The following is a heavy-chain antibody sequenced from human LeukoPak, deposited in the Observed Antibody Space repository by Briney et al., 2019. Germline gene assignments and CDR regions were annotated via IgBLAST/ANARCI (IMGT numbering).Heavy chain of an antibody. CDR2: ISGSGGST. CDR3: ANHGVYSGSYSMDV. Sequence: PGGSLRLSCTGSGFTVSSSYMSWVRQTPGKGLEWVSAISGSGGSTYYADSVKGRFTISRDNSKNTLYLQMNSLRADDTAVYYCANHGVYSGSYSMDVWGQGTTVIVSS. J-gene: IGHJ6*02. V-gene: IGHV3-23*01. CDR1: GFTVSSSY. D-gene: IGHD1-26*01.